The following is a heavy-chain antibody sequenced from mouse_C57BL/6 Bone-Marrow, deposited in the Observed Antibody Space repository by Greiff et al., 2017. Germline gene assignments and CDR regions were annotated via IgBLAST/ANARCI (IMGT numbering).Heavy chain of an antibody. CDR3: ARPYDSNDWYCDV. CDR2: IYPGSGST. Sequence: QVQLQQPGAELVQPGASVKMSCKASGYTFTSYWITWVKQRPGQGLEWIGDIYPGSGSTNYNEKFKSKATLTVDTAASTAYMPLSSLTSEDSAVYDCARPYDSNDWYCDVWGTGTTVTVSS. D-gene: IGHD2-5*01. CDR1: GYTFTSYW. V-gene: IGHV1-55*01. J-gene: IGHJ1*03.